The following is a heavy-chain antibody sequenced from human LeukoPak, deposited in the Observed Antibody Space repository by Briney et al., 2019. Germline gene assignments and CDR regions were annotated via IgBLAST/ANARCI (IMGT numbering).Heavy chain of an antibody. CDR2: ITSTSGTI. V-gene: IGHV3-48*01. CDR1: GFTFSDYS. Sequence: GGSLRLSCEASGFTFSDYSMNWVRQAPGGGLEWLSYITSTSGTIYYADSVKGRFTSSRDNAKNSVYLQMNSLRAEDTAVYYCARSSGYPFFDYWGQGTLVTVSS. D-gene: IGHD3-22*01. J-gene: IGHJ4*02. CDR3: ARSSGYPFFDY.